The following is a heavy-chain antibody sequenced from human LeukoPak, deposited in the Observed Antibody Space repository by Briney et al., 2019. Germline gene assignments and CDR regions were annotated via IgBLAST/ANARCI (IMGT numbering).Heavy chain of an antibody. CDR1: GGTFSSYA. V-gene: IGHV1-69*05. CDR2: IIPISGTA. D-gene: IGHD6-13*01. J-gene: IGHJ4*02. CDR3: ARRAAAGSWYFDY. Sequence: SVKVSCKASGGTFSSYAISWVRQAPGQGLEWMGRIIPISGTANYAQKFQGRVTITTDESTSTAYMELSSLRSEDTAVYYCARRAAAGSWYFDYWGQGTLVTVSS.